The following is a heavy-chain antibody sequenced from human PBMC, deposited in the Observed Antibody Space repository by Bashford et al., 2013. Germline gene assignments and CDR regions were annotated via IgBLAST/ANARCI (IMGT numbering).Heavy chain of an antibody. CDR2: ISWNSGSI. CDR3: ALARGSSGLGDYFDY. V-gene: IGHV3-9*01. D-gene: IGHD3-10*01. Sequence: SLRLSCAASGFIFDDYVMHWVRQAPGKGLEWVSGISWNSGSIGYADSVKGRFTISRDNAKNSLYLQMNSLRAEDTALYYCALARGSSGLGDYFDYVGPGNPGHRLL. CDR1: GFIFDDYV. J-gene: IGHJ4*02.